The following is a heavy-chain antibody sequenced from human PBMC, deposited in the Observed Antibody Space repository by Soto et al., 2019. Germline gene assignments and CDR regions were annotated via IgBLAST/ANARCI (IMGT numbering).Heavy chain of an antibody. CDR1: GFPFSNHS. J-gene: IGHJ6*02. Sequence: GGSLRLSCAAAGFPFSNHSMSWVRQAPGKGLEWVSTISGTGGTIYYADSVKGRFTISRDNSKNALWLQMNSLRAEDTALYYCAKGSGNIRPYGMDVWGQGTTVTVSS. CDR2: ISGTGGTI. V-gene: IGHV3-23*01. CDR3: AKGSGNIRPYGMDV.